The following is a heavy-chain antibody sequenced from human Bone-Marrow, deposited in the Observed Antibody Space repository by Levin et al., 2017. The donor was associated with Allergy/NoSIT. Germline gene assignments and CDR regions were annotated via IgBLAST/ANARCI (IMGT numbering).Heavy chain of an antibody. J-gene: IGHJ4*02. Sequence: GGSLRLSCAASGLTFNRHGMHWVRQAPGKGLEWVAVASFDGNDEYYGDSVKGRFTISRDNSKNTLYLQMNSLKVEDTAIYFCAKEEVVKGSVSVSGFFDYWGQGARVTVSS. CDR1: GLTFNRHG. D-gene: IGHD2-21*01. CDR3: AKEEVVKGSVSVSGFFDY. V-gene: IGHV3-30*18. CDR2: ASFDGNDE.